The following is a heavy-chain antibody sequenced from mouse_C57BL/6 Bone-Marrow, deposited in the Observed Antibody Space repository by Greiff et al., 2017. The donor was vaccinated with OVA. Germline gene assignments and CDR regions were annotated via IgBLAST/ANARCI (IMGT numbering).Heavy chain of an antibody. J-gene: IGHJ2*01. CDR1: GYTFTSYG. CDR3: ARDLLRHFDY. Sequence: QVHVKQSGAELARPGASVKLSCKAPGYTFTSYGISWVKQRTGQGLEWIGEIYPRSGNTYYNEKFKGKATLTADKSSSTAYMELRSLTSEDSAVYFCARDLLRHFDYWGQGTTLTVSS. CDR2: IYPRSGNT. V-gene: IGHV1-81*01. D-gene: IGHD1-1*01.